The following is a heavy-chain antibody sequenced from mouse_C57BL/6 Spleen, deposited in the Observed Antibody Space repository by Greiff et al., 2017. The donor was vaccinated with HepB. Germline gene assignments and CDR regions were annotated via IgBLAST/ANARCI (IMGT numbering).Heavy chain of an antibody. CDR1: GFTFSSYG. CDR3: ARHDPPLYDGYHKFAY. D-gene: IGHD2-3*01. Sequence: EVQVVESGGDLVKPGGSLKLSCAASGFTFSSYGMSWVRQTPDKRLEWVATISSGGSYTYYPDSVKGRFTISRDNAKNTLYLQMSSLKSEDTAMYYCARHDPPLYDGYHKFAYWGQGTLVTVSA. CDR2: ISSGGSYT. V-gene: IGHV5-6*01. J-gene: IGHJ3*01.